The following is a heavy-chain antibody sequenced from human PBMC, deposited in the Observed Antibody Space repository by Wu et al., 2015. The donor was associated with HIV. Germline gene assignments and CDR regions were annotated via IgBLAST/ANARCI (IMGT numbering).Heavy chain of an antibody. Sequence: QVQLVQSGAEVKKPGSSVKVSCKASGGTFSSYAISWVRQAPGQGLEWMGGIIPIFGTANYAQKFQGRVTITADESTSTAYMELSSLRSEDTAIYFCAKXLESPDPRYCSLSGCATHAFDVWGQGTMVTVSS. D-gene: IGHD2-15*01. CDR3: AKXLESPDPRYCSLSGCATHAFDV. CDR1: GGTFSSYA. CDR2: IIPIFGTA. V-gene: IGHV1-69*12. J-gene: IGHJ3*01.